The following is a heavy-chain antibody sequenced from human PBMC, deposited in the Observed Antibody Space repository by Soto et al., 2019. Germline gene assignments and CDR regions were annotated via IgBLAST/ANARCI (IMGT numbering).Heavy chain of an antibody. D-gene: IGHD3-10*01. Sequence: PGGSLRLSCAASGFTFSSYAMSWVRQAPGKGLEWVSAISGSGGSTYYADSVKGRFTISRDNSKNTLYLQMNSLRAEDTAVYYCAKASRPRFGELLYDAFDIWGQGTMVTVSS. CDR3: AKASRPRFGELLYDAFDI. CDR2: ISGSGGST. CDR1: GFTFSSYA. J-gene: IGHJ3*02. V-gene: IGHV3-23*01.